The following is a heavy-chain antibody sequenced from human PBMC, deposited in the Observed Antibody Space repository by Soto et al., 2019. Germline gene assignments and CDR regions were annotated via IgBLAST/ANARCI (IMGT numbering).Heavy chain of an antibody. Sequence: EVHRLESGGDLVQPGGSLRLSCASSGFTFSIYAMNWVRQAPGKGLEWVSGVRATGDNSYYADSVKGRFTISRDNSKNTLYLQMNSLSAEDTALYYCAEAYSNRWTNDFFDTWGHGTLVTVSS. J-gene: IGHJ5*01. CDR3: AEAYSNRWTNDFFDT. V-gene: IGHV3-23*01. CDR1: GFTFSIYA. D-gene: IGHD4-4*01. CDR2: VRATGDNS.